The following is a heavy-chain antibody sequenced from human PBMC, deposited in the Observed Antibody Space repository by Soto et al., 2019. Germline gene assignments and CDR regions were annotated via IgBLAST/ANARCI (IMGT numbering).Heavy chain of an antibody. CDR1: GGSISSYY. Sequence: QVQLQESGPGLVKPSETLSLTCTVSGGSISSYYWSWIRQPPGKGLEWIGYIYYSGSTNYNPSLKSRVTISVDTSKNHFSLKLSSVTAADTAVYYCARRRGLNWFDPWGQGTRVTVSS. CDR3: ARRRGLNWFDP. V-gene: IGHV4-59*08. J-gene: IGHJ5*02. CDR2: IYYSGST. D-gene: IGHD1-26*01.